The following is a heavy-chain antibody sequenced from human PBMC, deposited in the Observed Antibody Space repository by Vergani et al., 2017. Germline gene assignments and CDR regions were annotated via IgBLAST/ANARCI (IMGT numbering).Heavy chain of an antibody. J-gene: IGHJ6*03. V-gene: IGHV3-23*01. D-gene: IGHD4-17*01. CDR1: GFTFSSYA. Sequence: EVQLLESGGGLVQPGGSLRLSCAASGFTFSSYAMSWVRQAPGKGLEWVSAISGSGGSTYYADSVKGRFTISRDNSKNTLYLQMNSLRAEDTAVYYCASTPDYGDSVPYYMDVWGKGTTVTVSS. CDR2: ISGSGGST. CDR3: ASTPDYGDSVPYYMDV.